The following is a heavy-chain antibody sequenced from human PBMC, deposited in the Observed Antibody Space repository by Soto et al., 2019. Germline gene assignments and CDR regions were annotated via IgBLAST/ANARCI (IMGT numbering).Heavy chain of an antibody. D-gene: IGHD2-21*02. CDR2: IYYSGST. V-gene: IGHV4-61*01. Sequence: SETLSLTYTVSGGSVSSGSYYWSWIRQPPGKGLEWIGYIYYSGSTNYNPSLKSRVTISVDTSKNQFSLKLSSVTAADTAVYYCARVLDCGGDCYNFQHWGQGTLVTVSS. CDR1: GGSVSSGSYY. CDR3: ARVLDCGGDCYNFQH. J-gene: IGHJ1*01.